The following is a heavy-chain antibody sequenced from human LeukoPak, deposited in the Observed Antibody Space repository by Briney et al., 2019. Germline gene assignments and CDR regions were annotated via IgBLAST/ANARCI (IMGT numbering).Heavy chain of an antibody. J-gene: IGHJ4*02. CDR2: INPSGGST. V-gene: IGHV1-46*01. Sequence: ASVKVSCKASGYTFTSYYMHWVRQAPGQGLEWMGIINPSGGSTSYAQKFQGRVTMTRDTSTSTVYMELSRLRSDDTAVYYCASFPAPNFDYWGQGTLVTVSS. CDR1: GYTFTSYY. D-gene: IGHD2-2*01. CDR3: ASFPAPNFDY.